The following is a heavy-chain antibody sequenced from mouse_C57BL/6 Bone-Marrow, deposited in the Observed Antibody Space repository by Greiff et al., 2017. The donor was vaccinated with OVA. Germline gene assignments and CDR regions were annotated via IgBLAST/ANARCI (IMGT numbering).Heavy chain of an antibody. CDR2: IYPGSGSI. CDR3: ARHEEGLWYLDY. D-gene: IGHD2-1*01. J-gene: IGHJ2*01. CDR1: GYTFTEYT. Sequence: VKLMESGAELVKPGASVKLSCKASGYTFTEYTIHWVKQRSGQGLEWIGWIYPGSGSIKYNEKFKDKATLTADKSSSTVYMELSRLTSEDSAVYFCARHEEGLWYLDYWGQGTTLTVSS. V-gene: IGHV1-62-2*01.